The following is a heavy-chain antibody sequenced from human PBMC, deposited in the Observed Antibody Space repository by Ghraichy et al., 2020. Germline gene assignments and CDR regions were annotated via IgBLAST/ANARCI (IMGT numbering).Heavy chain of an antibody. J-gene: IGHJ5*02. CDR2: ISTYNGNT. Sequence: ASVKVSCKASGYTFTSYDISWVRQAPGQGLEWMGWISTYNGNTNYAQKLQGRVTMTTDTSTGTAYMELRSLRSDDTAVYYCARAPTVDPNWFDPWGQGTLVTVSS. D-gene: IGHD4-23*01. CDR1: GYTFTSYD. CDR3: ARAPTVDPNWFDP. V-gene: IGHV1-18*04.